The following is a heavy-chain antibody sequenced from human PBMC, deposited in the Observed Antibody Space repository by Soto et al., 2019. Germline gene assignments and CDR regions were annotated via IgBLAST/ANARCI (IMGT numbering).Heavy chain of an antibody. CDR2: IYPGDSDT. Sequence: PGESLKISCKGSGYSFTSYWIGWVRQMPGKGLEWMGIIYPGDSDTRYSPSFQGQVTISADKSISTAYLQWSSLKASDTVMYYCARLSRSSSWYNWFDPWGQGTLVTVSS. CDR1: GYSFTSYW. V-gene: IGHV5-51*01. J-gene: IGHJ5*02. CDR3: ARLSRSSSWYNWFDP. D-gene: IGHD6-13*01.